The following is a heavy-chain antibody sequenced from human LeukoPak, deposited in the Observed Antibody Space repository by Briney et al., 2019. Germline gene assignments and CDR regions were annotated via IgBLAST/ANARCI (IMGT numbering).Heavy chain of an antibody. CDR3: ARDLGIAVANRGIDV. J-gene: IGHJ6*02. D-gene: IGHD6-19*01. CDR2: ISYDGSNK. CDR1: GFTFSSYA. V-gene: IGHV3-30-3*01. Sequence: GGSLRLSCAASGFTFSSYARHWVRQAPGKGLEWVAVISYDGSNKYYADSVKGRFTISRDSSKNTLYLQMNSLRAEDTAVYYCARDLGIAVANRGIDVWGQGTTVTVSS.